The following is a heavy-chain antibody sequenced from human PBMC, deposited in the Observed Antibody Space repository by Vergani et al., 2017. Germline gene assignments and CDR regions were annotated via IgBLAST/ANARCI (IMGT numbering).Heavy chain of an antibody. CDR1: GGSVSSGSYY. CDR3: ARANDYAYNWFDP. V-gene: IGHV4-31*03. J-gene: IGHJ5*02. Sequence: QVQLQESGPGLVKPSETLSLTCTVSGGSVSSGSYYWSWIRQHPGKGLEWIGYIYYSGSTYYNPSLKSRVTISVDTSKNQFSLKLSSVTAADTAVYYCARANDYAYNWFDPWGQGTLVTVSS. CDR2: IYYSGST. D-gene: IGHD4-17*01.